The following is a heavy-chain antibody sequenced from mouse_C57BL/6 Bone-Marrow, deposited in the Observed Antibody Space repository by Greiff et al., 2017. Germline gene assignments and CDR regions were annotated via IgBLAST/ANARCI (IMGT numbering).Heavy chain of an antibody. CDR1: GYSFTGYY. V-gene: IGHV1-42*01. Sequence: VQLKEPGPELVKPGASVKISCKASGYSFTGYYMNWVKQSPEKSLEWIGEINPSTGGTTYNQKFKAKATLTVDKSSSTAYMQLKSLTSEDSAVYDCARSGDGYYVDYFDYWGQGTTLTVSS. J-gene: IGHJ2*01. CDR3: ARSGDGYYVDYFDY. D-gene: IGHD2-3*01. CDR2: INPSTGGT.